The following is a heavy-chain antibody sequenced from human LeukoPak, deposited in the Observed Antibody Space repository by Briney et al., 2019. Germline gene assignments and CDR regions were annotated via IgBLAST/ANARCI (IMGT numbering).Heavy chain of an antibody. D-gene: IGHD1-1*01. Sequence: GESLKISCNGSGYXFTNYWICWVRQMPGKGLEWMGIIYPGDSNTRYSPSFQGQVTISADESISTAYLQWSSLKASDTAMYYCARHTTFDYWGQGTLVTVPS. CDR3: ARHTTFDY. CDR2: IYPGDSNT. V-gene: IGHV5-51*01. J-gene: IGHJ4*02. CDR1: GYXFTNYW.